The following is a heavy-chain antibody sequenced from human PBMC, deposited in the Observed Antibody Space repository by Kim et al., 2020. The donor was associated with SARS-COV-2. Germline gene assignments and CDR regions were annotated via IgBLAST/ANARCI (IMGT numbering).Heavy chain of an antibody. D-gene: IGHD3-10*01. Sequence: GESLKISCKGSGFSFSSYWIGWVRQMPGKGLEWIGIFYPGDSDARYSPSFQGQVTMSADKSISAAYRQWNSLKTSDTGIYYCARLNGAGFDPWGQGTLVTVSS. CDR1: GFSFSSYW. CDR2: FYPGDSDA. CDR3: ARLNGAGFDP. J-gene: IGHJ5*02. V-gene: IGHV5-51*01.